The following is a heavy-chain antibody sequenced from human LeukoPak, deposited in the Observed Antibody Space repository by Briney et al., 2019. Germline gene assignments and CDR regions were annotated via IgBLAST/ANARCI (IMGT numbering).Heavy chain of an antibody. CDR1: GGSISSGSYY. CDR3: ARGTVMTDGDY. J-gene: IGHJ4*01. D-gene: IGHD1-14*01. V-gene: IGHV4-61*02. CDR2: IYTSGST. Sequence: PSQTLSLTCTVSGGSISSGSYYWSWIRQPAGKGLEWIGRIYTSGSTNYNPSLKSRVTISVDTSKNQFSLKLRSVTAADTAVYYCARGTVMTDGDYWGHGTLVTVSS.